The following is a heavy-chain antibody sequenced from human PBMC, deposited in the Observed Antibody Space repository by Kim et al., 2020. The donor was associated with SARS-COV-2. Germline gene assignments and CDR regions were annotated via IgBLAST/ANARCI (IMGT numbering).Heavy chain of an antibody. V-gene: IGHV3-20*03. Sequence: GDADSVKGRFTISRANAKNSLYLQMSSLRAEDTALYYCARDSGVYCYFDYWGQGTLVTVSS. CDR3: ARDSGVYCYFDY. J-gene: IGHJ4*02. D-gene: IGHD3-10*01.